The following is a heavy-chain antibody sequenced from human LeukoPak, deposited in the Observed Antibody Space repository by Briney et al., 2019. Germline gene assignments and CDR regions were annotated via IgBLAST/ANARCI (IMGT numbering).Heavy chain of an antibody. D-gene: IGHD3-10*01. CDR1: GFTFGDYA. J-gene: IGHJ6*03. Sequence: GGSLRLSCTASGFTFGDYAMSWVRQAPGKGLEWVGFIRSKAYGGTTVCAASVKGTFTISRDDSKTIAYLQMNSLKTEDTAVYYCTRDQEMFRGVIMGHDYYYYMDVWGKGTTVTVSS. V-gene: IGHV3-49*04. CDR3: TRDQEMFRGVIMGHDYYYYMDV. CDR2: IRSKAYGGTT.